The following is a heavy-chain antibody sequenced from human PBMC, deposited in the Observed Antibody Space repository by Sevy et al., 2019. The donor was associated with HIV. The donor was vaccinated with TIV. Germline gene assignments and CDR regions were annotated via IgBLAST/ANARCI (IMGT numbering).Heavy chain of an antibody. D-gene: IGHD3-10*01. CDR2: IYYSGST. V-gene: IGHV4-61*01. CDR1: GGSVSSGSYY. J-gene: IGHJ5*02. Sequence: ETLSLTCTVSGGSVSSGSYYWSWIRQPPGKGLEWIGYIYYSGSTNYNPSLKSRVTISVDTSKNQFSLKLSSVTAADTAVYYCAREMLTMVQGISGWFDPWGQGTLVTVSS. CDR3: AREMLTMVQGISGWFDP.